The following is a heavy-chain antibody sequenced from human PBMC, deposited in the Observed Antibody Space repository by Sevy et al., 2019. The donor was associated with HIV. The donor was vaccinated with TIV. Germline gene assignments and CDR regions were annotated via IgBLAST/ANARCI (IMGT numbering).Heavy chain of an antibody. CDR3: DRAISTGRYPSWFDS. CDR2: IKKDGSET. Sequence: GGSLRLSCAASGFTFSEFWMTWVRQPPGKGLQWLANIKKDGSETNYVDSVKGRFTISRDNARNSLYLQLDSLRAEDAAVYECDRAISTGRYPSWFDSWGLGTLVTVSS. J-gene: IGHJ5*01. D-gene: IGHD6-19*01. CDR1: GFTFSEFW. V-gene: IGHV3-7*04.